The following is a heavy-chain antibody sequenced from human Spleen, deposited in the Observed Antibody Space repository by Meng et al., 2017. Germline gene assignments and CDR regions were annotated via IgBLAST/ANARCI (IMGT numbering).Heavy chain of an antibody. CDR2: IYYSGST. CDR1: GGSISSGGYY. V-gene: IGHV4-31*01. CDR3: ARVFGVAAAGTPWFDP. J-gene: IGHJ5*02. Sequence: SETLSLTCTVSGGSISSGGYYWSWIRQHPGKGLEWIGYIYYSGSTYYNPSLKSLVTISVDTSKNQFSLKLSSVTAADTAVYYCARVFGVAAAGTPWFDPWGQGTLVTVSS. D-gene: IGHD6-13*01.